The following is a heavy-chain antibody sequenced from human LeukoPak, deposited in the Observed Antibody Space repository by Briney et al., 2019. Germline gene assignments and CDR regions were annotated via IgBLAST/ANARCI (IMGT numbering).Heavy chain of an antibody. Sequence: GGSLRLSCAASGFTVSSNYMSWVRQAPGKGLEWVSVIYSGGSTYYADSVKGRFTISRDNSKNTLHLQMNSLRAEDTAVYYCARDSGYYSSSSDYWGQGTLVTVSS. CDR1: GFTVSSNY. CDR3: ARDSGYYSSSSDY. J-gene: IGHJ4*02. CDR2: IYSGGST. D-gene: IGHD6-6*01. V-gene: IGHV3-66*01.